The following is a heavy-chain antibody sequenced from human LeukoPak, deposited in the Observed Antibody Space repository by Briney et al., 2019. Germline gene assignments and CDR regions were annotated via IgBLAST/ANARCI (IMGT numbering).Heavy chain of an antibody. CDR1: GGSFSGYY. CDR2: INHRGST. J-gene: IGHJ6*02. Sequence: SETLSLTCAVHGGSFSGYYWSGIRQPPGKGREGMGEINHRGSTNYNPCLTSRVTISVDTSQKQFSLKLSSVTAAHTAVYYCARGRWGAADGNYYYYGMDVWGQGTTVTVSS. D-gene: IGHD6-13*01. CDR3: ARGRWGAADGNYYYYGMDV. V-gene: IGHV4-34*01.